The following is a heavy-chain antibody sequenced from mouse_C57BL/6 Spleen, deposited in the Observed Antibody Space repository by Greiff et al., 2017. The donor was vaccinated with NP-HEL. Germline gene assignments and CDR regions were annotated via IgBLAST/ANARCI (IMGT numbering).Heavy chain of an antibody. Sequence: QVQLQQPGAELVMPGASVKLSCKASGYTFTSYWMHWVKQRPGQGLEWIGEIDPSDSYTNYNQKFKGKATLTVDKSSSTAYMQLSSLTSEDSAVYYCARRGQLRLRGEYFDVWGTGTTLTVSS. CDR1: GYTFTSYW. CDR3: ARRGQLRLRGEYFDV. D-gene: IGHD3-2*02. CDR2: IDPSDSYT. J-gene: IGHJ1*03. V-gene: IGHV1-69*01.